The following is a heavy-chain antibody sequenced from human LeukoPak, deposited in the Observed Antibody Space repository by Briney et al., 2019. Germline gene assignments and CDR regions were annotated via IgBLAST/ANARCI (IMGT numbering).Heavy chain of an antibody. CDR3: AREGVGDGAFDI. J-gene: IGHJ3*02. CDR1: GFTFSSYG. CDR2: IWYDGSNK. Sequence: PGRSLRLPCAASGFTFSSYGMHWVRQAPGKGLEWVAVIWYDGSNKYYADSVKGRFTISRDNSKNTLYLQMNSLGAEDTAVYYCAREGVGDGAFDIWGQGTMVTVSS. V-gene: IGHV3-33*01. D-gene: IGHD3-16*01.